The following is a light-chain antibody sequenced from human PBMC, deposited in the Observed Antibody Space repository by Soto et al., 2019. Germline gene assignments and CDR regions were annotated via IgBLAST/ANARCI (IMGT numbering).Light chain of an antibody. CDR3: QQSYSNPPT. V-gene: IGKV1-39*01. CDR1: KSISTY. J-gene: IGKJ1*01. Sequence: IQMTKSPSSLSASLGDRVTIICAASKSISTYLNWYQQKPGKAPNLRIYTASSLESGVPSRVSGSGSGTDFTLTISSLQHEDFATYDCQQSYSNPPTFGQGTKVDIK. CDR2: TAS.